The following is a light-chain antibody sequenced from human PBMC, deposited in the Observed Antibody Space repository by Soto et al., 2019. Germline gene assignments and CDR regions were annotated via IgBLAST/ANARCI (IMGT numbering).Light chain of an antibody. CDR1: SSDIGSNNY. CDR2: EVS. V-gene: IGLV2-14*01. Sequence: QSALTQPASVSGSPGQSITISCTGTSSDIGSNNYVSWFQQRPGKAPTLIIYEVSNRPSGVSTHFSGSKSGNTASLTISGLLPEDEAEYYGSSYTPTTLLFGGGTKLTVL. J-gene: IGLJ3*02. CDR3: SSYTPTTLL.